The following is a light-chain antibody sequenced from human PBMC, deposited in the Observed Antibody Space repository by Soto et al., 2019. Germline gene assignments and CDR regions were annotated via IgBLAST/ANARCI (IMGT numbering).Light chain of an antibody. J-gene: IGKJ2*01. CDR3: QLSGSTGT. CDR1: QSVSSGY. V-gene: IGKV3-20*01. CDR2: GAS. Sequence: EIVLTQSPGTLSLSPGEGATLSCRASQSVSSGYLAWYQQKPGRAPRLLIYGASSRATGTPDRFSGSGSGTDFTLTISRLEPEDFAVYYCQLSGSTGTVAQGTKVDSK.